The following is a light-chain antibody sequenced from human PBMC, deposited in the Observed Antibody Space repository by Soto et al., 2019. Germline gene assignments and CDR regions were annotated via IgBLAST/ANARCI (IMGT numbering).Light chain of an antibody. J-gene: IGKJ2*01. CDR3: QQTYSDRQT. CDR1: QSVKNY. CDR2: AAS. V-gene: IGKV1-39*01. Sequence: DIQLTQSTSSLSASVGDTVTITCRAGQSVKNYLNWYQLKPGKVPKLLIYAASALQSGVPARFVGGTSGTDVTLTIITLQPEDFATYFCQQTYSDRQTFGQGTKLEI.